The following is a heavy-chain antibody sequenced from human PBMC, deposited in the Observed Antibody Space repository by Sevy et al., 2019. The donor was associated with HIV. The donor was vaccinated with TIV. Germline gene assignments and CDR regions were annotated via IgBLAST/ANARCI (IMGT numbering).Heavy chain of an antibody. CDR1: GGSISSYY. V-gene: IGHV4-59*12. D-gene: IGHD3-10*01. CDR3: ARRQDYDGFYYFDY. J-gene: IGHJ4*02. CDR2: IYYSGST. Sequence: SETLSLTCTVSGGSISSYYWSWIRQPPGKGLEWIGYIYYSGSTNYNPSLKSRVTISVDTSKNQFSLKLSSVTAADTAVYYCARRQDYDGFYYFDYWGQGTLVTVSS.